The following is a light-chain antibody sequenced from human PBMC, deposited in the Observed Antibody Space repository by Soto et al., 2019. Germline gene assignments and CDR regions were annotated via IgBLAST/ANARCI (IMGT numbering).Light chain of an antibody. CDR1: QSVSSSY. CDR2: AAS. Sequence: EIVLTQSPCTLSLSTGERATLSCRASQSVSSSYLAWYQQKPGQAPRLLIYAASTRATGIPDRFSGSGSGTDFTLTIGRLDPEDFAVYYCLKYGSSPGWTFGPGTKVDIK. CDR3: LKYGSSPGWT. V-gene: IGKV3-20*01. J-gene: IGKJ1*01.